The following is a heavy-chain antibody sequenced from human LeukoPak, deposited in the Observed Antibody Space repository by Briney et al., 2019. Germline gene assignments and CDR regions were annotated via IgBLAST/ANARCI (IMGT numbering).Heavy chain of an antibody. J-gene: IGHJ4*02. CDR1: GFTFSSYA. D-gene: IGHD5-12*01. CDR3: AKDQGGYDLTDFDY. V-gene: IGHV3-23*01. CDR2: ISGSGGST. Sequence: GASLRLSCAASGFTFSSYAMSWVRQAPGKGLEWVSAISGSGGSTYYADSAKGRFTISRDNSKNTLYLQMNSLRAEDTAVYYCAKDQGGYDLTDFDYWGQGTLVTVSS.